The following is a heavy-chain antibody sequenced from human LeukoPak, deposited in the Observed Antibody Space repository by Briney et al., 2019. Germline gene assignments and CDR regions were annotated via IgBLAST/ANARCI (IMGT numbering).Heavy chain of an antibody. D-gene: IGHD4-17*01. CDR1: GYTLTELS. CDR3: ATSARGMTTIDY. CDR2: FDPEDGET. Sequence: ASVKVSCKVSGYTLTELSMHWVRQAPGKGLEWMGGFDPEDGETIYAQKFQGRVTMTEDTSTDTAYMELSSLRSEDTAVYYCATSARGMTTIDYWGQGTLVTVSS. V-gene: IGHV1-24*01. J-gene: IGHJ4*02.